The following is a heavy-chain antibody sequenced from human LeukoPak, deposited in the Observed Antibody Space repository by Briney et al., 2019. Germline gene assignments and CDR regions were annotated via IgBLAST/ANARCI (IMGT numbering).Heavy chain of an antibody. CDR3: ARVDYDSSGYYPLFDY. CDR2: IYPGDSDT. Sequence: GESLKISCKGSGYSFTSYWIGWVRQMTGKGLEWMGIIYPGDSDTRYSPSFQGQVTISADKSISTAYLQWSSLKASDTAMYYCARVDYDSSGYYPLFDYWGQGTLVTVSS. J-gene: IGHJ4*02. D-gene: IGHD3-22*01. CDR1: GYSFTSYW. V-gene: IGHV5-51*01.